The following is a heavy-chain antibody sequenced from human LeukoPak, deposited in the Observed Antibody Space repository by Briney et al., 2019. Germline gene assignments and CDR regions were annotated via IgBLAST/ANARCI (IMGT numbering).Heavy chain of an antibody. CDR3: ARDSSSLGFDP. Sequence: PSETLSLTCTVSGGSISSYYWSWIRQPPGKGLEWIGYIYHSGSTYYNPSLKSRVTISVDRSKNQFSLKLSSVTAADTAVYYCARDSSSLGFDPWGQGTLVTVSS. CDR2: IYHSGST. CDR1: GGSISSYY. D-gene: IGHD6-6*01. V-gene: IGHV4-59*12. J-gene: IGHJ5*02.